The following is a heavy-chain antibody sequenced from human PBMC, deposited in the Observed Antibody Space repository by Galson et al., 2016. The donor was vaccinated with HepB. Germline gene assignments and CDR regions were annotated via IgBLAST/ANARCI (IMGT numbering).Heavy chain of an antibody. J-gene: IGHJ4*02. CDR3: AHTTQHSIGSEYKYYFDY. CDR2: IYWDDDK. CDR1: GFSLSTSGVG. Sequence: PALVKPTQTLTLTCTFSGFSLSTSGVGVGWIRQPPGKALEWLALIYWDDDKRYSPSLKSRLTITKDTSKNQVVLTMTNMDPVDTATFYCAHTTQHSIGSEYKYYFDYWGQGALVTVSP. V-gene: IGHV2-5*02. D-gene: IGHD3-22*01.